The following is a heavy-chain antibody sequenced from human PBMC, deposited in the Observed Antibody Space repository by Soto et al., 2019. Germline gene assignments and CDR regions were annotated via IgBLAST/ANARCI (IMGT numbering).Heavy chain of an antibody. J-gene: IGHJ5*02. V-gene: IGHV3-48*01. CDR1: GFTFSSYS. CDR3: AREADYVNWFDP. Sequence: EVQLVESGGGLVQPGGSLRLSCAASGFTFSSYSMNWVRQAPGKGLEWVSYISSSSSTIYYADSVKGRFTISRDNDKNSLDLQMNSLRAEDTAVYYCAREADYVNWFDPWGQGTLVTVSS. CDR2: ISSSSSTI. D-gene: IGHD4-17*01.